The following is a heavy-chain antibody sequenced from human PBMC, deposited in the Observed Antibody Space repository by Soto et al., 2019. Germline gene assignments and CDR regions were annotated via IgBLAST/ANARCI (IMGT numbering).Heavy chain of an antibody. D-gene: IGHD6-13*01. J-gene: IGHJ4*02. CDR2: ISGSGGST. CDR1: GFTFSSYA. V-gene: IGHV3-23*01. CDR3: AKDPGYRSHFDY. Sequence: SLRLSCAASGFTFSSYAMSWVRQAPGKGLEWVSAISGSGGSTYYADSVKGRFTISRDNSKNTLYLQMNSLRAEDTAVYYCAKDPGYRSHFDYWGQGTLVTVSS.